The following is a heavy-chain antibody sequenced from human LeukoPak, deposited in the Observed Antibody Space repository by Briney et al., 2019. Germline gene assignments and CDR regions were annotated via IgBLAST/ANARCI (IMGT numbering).Heavy chain of an antibody. Sequence: PGGSLRLSCAASGFTFDDYGMSWVRQAPGKGMEWVSGINWNGGSTGYADSVKGRFTISRDNAKNSLYLQMNSLRAEDTAVYYCAIDPTKPKYYYDSSGYDYWGQGTLVTVSS. D-gene: IGHD3-22*01. CDR1: GFTFDDYG. CDR2: INWNGGST. CDR3: AIDPTKPKYYYDSSGYDY. J-gene: IGHJ4*02. V-gene: IGHV3-20*04.